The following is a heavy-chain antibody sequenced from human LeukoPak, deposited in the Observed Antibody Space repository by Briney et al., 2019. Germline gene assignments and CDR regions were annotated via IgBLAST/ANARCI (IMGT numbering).Heavy chain of an antibody. J-gene: IGHJ4*02. CDR3: ATAIEWELLYAY. D-gene: IGHD1-26*01. Sequence: ASVKVSCKVSGYTLTELSMHWVRQAPGKGPEWMGGFDPEDGETIYAQKFQGRVTMTEDTSTDTAYMELSSLRSEDTAVYYCATAIEWELLYAYWGQGTLVTVSS. CDR2: FDPEDGET. CDR1: GYTLTELS. V-gene: IGHV1-24*01.